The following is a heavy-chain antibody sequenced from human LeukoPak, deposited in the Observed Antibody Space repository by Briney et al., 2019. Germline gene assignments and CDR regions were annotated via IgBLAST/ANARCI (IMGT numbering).Heavy chain of an antibody. J-gene: IGHJ5*02. Sequence: GASVNVSFKASGYTFTSYYMHWVRQAPGQGLEWMGIINPSGGSTSYAQKFQGRVTMTRDTSTSTVYMELSSLRSEDTAVYYCARDLITMVLSHKGSWFDPWGQGTLVTVSS. CDR3: ARDLITMVLSHKGSWFDP. V-gene: IGHV1-46*01. CDR1: GYTFTSYY. CDR2: INPSGGST. D-gene: IGHD3-10*01.